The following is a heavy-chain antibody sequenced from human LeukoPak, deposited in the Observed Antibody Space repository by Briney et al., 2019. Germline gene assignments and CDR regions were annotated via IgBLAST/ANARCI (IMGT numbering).Heavy chain of an antibody. CDR1: AFTFSSYD. Sequence: QPGGSLRLSCAASAFTFSSYDMHRVRHGTGKGLEWVSAIGTAGDTYYPGSVKGRFTASRENAKNSLYLQMNSLRVGDTAVYYCASGRGWGTFDIWGQRTMVTVSS. CDR2: IGTAGDT. D-gene: IGHD3-10*01. V-gene: IGHV3-13*04. J-gene: IGHJ3*02. CDR3: ASGRGWGTFDI.